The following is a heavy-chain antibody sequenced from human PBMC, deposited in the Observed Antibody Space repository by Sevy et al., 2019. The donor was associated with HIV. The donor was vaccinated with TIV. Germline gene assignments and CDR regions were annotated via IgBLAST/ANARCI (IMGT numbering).Heavy chain of an antibody. CDR2: IYYSGRT. J-gene: IGHJ4*02. D-gene: IGHD3-10*01. Sequence: SETLSLTCTVSGGSISSSSYYWGWIRQPPGKGLEWIGRIYYSGRTYYNPSLKSRVPISLDTSKNQFSLKLSSVTAADTAVYYCARSFGSGSYYNTPDFDYWGQGTLVTVSS. CDR3: ARSFGSGSYYNTPDFDY. CDR1: GGSISSSSYY. V-gene: IGHV4-39*01.